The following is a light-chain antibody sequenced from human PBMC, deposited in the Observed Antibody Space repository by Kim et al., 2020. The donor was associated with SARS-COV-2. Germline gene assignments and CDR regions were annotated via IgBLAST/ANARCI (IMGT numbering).Light chain of an antibody. J-gene: IGLJ3*02. CDR2: GKN. V-gene: IGLV3-19*01. CDR1: SLRSYY. CDR3: NSRDSSGNQRV. Sequence: SSELTQDPAVSVALGQTVRITCQGDSLRSYYASWYQQKPEQAPVLVIYGKNNRPSGIPDRFSGSSSGNTASLTITGAQAEDEADYYCNSRDSSGNQRVFGGGTKLTVL.